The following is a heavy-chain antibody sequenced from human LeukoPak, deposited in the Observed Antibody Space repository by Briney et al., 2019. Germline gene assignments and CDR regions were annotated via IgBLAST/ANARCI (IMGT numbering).Heavy chain of an antibody. V-gene: IGHV3-9*01. CDR1: GFTFDDYA. D-gene: IGHD6-19*01. J-gene: IGHJ4*02. CDR3: ARDQSYSSGWYGGNYYFDY. CDR2: ISWNSGSI. Sequence: PGGSLRLSCAASGFTFDDYAMHWVRQAPGKGLEWVSGISWNSGSIGYADSVRGRFTISRDKAKNSLYLEMNSLRVEDTAVYYCARDQSYSSGWYGGNYYFDYWGQGTLVTVSS.